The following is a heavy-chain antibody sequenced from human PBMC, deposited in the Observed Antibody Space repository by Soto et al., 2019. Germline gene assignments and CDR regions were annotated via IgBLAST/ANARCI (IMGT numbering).Heavy chain of an antibody. V-gene: IGHV4-31*03. D-gene: IGHD3-10*01. CDR3: ARDQQGTYYYGAVGGGNGMDV. CDR2: IYYSGST. Sequence: QVQLQESGPGLVKPSQTLSLTCTVSGGSISSGCYYWSWIRQHPGKGLEWIGYIYYSGSTYYNPSLTRRGTISVDTSKNQFSLKLSSVTAADPAVDYCARDQQGTYYYGAVGGGNGMDVWGQGTTVTVSS. J-gene: IGHJ6*02. CDR1: GGSISSGCYY.